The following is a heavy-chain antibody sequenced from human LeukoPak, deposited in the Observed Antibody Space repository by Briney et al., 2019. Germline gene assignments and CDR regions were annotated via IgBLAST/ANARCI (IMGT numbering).Heavy chain of an antibody. CDR3: ARGDGHLDY. J-gene: IGHJ4*02. V-gene: IGHV3-21*04. Sequence: GGSLRLSCAASGFTFSSYAMSWVRQAPGKGLEWTSSISSSSTHTNYADSVKGRFTISRDNAKNSLYLQMNSLRAEDTAVYYCARGDGHLDYWGQGALVTVSS. CDR1: GFTFSSYA. D-gene: IGHD4-17*01. CDR2: ISSSSTHT.